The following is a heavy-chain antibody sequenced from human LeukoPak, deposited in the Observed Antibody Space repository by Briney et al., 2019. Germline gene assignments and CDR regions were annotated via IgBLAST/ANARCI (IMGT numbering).Heavy chain of an antibody. V-gene: IGHV1-2*02. CDR1: GYTFTGYY. CDR2: INPNSGGT. CDR3: ARERGATVTTLNYYYGMDV. Sequence: ASVKVSCKASGYTFTGYYMHWVRQAPGQGLEWMGWINPNSGGTNYAQKFQGRVTMTRDTSISTAYMELSRLRSDDTAVYYCARERGATVTTLNYYYGMDVWSQGTTVTVSS. J-gene: IGHJ6*02. D-gene: IGHD4-17*01.